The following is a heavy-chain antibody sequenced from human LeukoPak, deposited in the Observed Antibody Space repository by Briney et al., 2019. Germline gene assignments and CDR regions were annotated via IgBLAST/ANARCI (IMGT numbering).Heavy chain of an antibody. J-gene: IGHJ4*02. V-gene: IGHV4-34*01. CDR3: ARSPLYPGDYRFDH. CDR1: GGSSSGYF. Sequence: PSETLSLTCAVSGGSSSGYFWSWIRQTPGKGLEWIGEINHGGNTNYNPSLKSRVTISLDTSENQVSLKLSSVTAADTAVYYCARSPLYPGDYRFDHWGQGTLVTVSS. CDR2: INHGGNT. D-gene: IGHD4-17*01.